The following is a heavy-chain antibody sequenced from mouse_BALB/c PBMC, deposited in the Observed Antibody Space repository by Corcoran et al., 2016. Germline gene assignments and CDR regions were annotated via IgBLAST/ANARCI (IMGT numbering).Heavy chain of an antibody. CDR3: ARLYPGIAMDY. Sequence: EVQLQQSGPELVKPGASVKISCKASGYTFTSYVIHWVKQKPGQGLEWIGYINPYNDGTKYNEKFKGKATLTSDKSSNTAYMELSSLTSEDSAAYVCARLYPGIAMDYWGQGTSVTVSS. J-gene: IGHJ4*01. CDR2: INPYNDGT. V-gene: IGHV1S136*01. CDR1: GYTFTSYV.